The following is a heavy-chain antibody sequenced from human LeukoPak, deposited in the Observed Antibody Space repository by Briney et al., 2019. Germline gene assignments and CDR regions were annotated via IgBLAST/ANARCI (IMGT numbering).Heavy chain of an antibody. J-gene: IGHJ6*03. D-gene: IGHD3-16*01. Sequence: GGSLRLSCAASGFTFSSYSMNWVRQAPGKGLVWVSRINSDGSSTSYADSVKGRFTISRDNAKNTLYLQMSSLRAEDTAVYYCAKDYGFGHMDVWGKGTTVTVSS. CDR3: AKDYGFGHMDV. CDR1: GFTFSSYS. CDR2: INSDGSST. V-gene: IGHV3-74*01.